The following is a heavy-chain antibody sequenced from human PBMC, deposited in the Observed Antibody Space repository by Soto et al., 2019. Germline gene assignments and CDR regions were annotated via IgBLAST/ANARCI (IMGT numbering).Heavy chain of an antibody. V-gene: IGHV3-23*01. CDR2: ISGSGGST. Sequence: GGFLRLSCAASGFTFSTYAMSWVRQAPGKGLEWVSAISGSGGSTYYADSVKGRFTISRDNSKSTLYLQMNSLRAEDTAVYYCAKGVNYYDSSGYYSYYYYGMDVWGQGTTVTVSS. CDR3: AKGVNYYDSSGYYSYYYYGMDV. J-gene: IGHJ6*02. CDR1: GFTFSTYA. D-gene: IGHD3-22*01.